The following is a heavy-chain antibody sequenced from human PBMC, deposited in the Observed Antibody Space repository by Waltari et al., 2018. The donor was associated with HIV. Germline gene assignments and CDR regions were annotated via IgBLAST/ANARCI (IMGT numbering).Heavy chain of an antibody. CDR2: IMSSSSYI. Sequence: EVQMVESGGGLVKPGGSLRLSCAASGFTFSSYRMNWARQSPGNGLEWVSSIMSSSSYIYYADSVKGRFTISRDNAKNSLYLQMNSLRAEDTAVYYCAKWERYYYYGMDVWGQGTTVTVSS. V-gene: IGHV3-21*01. D-gene: IGHD1-26*01. CDR1: GFTFSSYR. CDR3: AKWERYYYYGMDV. J-gene: IGHJ6*02.